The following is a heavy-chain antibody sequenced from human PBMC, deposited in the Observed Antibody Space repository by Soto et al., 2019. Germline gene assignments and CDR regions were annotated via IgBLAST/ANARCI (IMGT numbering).Heavy chain of an antibody. D-gene: IGHD1-26*01. V-gene: IGHV6-1*01. CDR2: TYYRSKWYY. J-gene: IGHJ4*01. CDR1: GDSVSSNSAG. Sequence: PSQTLSLTCAITGDSVSSNSAGWSWVRQSPSRGLEWLGRTYYRSKWYYEYAVSVRGRITINPDTSKNQYSLQLNSVTPEDAAVYFCARGEQYSGRIFDYWGQGTLVTVSS. CDR3: ARGEQYSGRIFDY.